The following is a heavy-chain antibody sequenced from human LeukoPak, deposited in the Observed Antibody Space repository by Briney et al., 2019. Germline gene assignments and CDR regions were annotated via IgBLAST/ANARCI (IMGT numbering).Heavy chain of an antibody. CDR3: ARGGDIAMTSLDY. V-gene: IGHV3-21*01. D-gene: IGHD5-18*01. Sequence: SGGSLRLSCAASGFTFSSYSMNWVRQAPGKGLEWVSSISSSSSYIYYADSVKGRFTISRDNAKNSLYLQMNSLRAEDTAVYYCARGGDIAMTSLDYWGQGTLVTVSS. CDR2: ISSSSSYI. CDR1: GFTFSSYS. J-gene: IGHJ4*02.